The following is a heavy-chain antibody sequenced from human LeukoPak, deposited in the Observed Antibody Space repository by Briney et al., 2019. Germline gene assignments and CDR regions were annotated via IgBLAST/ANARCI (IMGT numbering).Heavy chain of an antibody. V-gene: IGHV4-38-2*02. J-gene: IGHJ4*02. CDR3: ARSSPDPYYDSSGYQYYFDY. CDR2: IYHSGST. D-gene: IGHD3-22*01. CDR1: GYSISSGYY. Sequence: SETLSLTCTVSGYSISSGYYWGWIRQPPGKGLEWIGSIYHSGSTYYNPSLKSRVTISVDTSKNQFSLKLSSVTAADTAVYYCARSSPDPYYDSSGYQYYFDYWGQGTLVTVSS.